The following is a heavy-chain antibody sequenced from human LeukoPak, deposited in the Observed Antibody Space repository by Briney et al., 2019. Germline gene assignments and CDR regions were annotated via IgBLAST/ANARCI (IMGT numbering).Heavy chain of an antibody. D-gene: IGHD1-26*01. CDR2: IYSGGDT. J-gene: IGHJ4*02. V-gene: IGHV3-66*01. Sequence: GGSLRLSCAASGFIVSSNYMTWVRQAPGKGLEWLSVIYSGGDTYYADSVKGRSTISRDNSKNTLYLQMNSLRAEDTAVYYCARRSGEGYFDCWGQGTLVTVSS. CDR3: ARRSGEGYFDC. CDR1: GFIVSSNY.